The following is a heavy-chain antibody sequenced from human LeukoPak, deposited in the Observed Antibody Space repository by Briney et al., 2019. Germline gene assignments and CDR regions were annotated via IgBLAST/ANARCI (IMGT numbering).Heavy chain of an antibody. CDR3: ARTPSIVVVPAAIPDWFDP. CDR2: IYYSEST. J-gene: IGHJ5*02. CDR1: GGSISSSSYY. D-gene: IGHD2-2*02. V-gene: IGHV4-39*01. Sequence: SETLSLTCTVSGGSISSSSYYWGWIRHPPGKGLEWIGRIYYSESTYYNPSLKARVTISVDTSKDPFSRKLSTVTAADTAVYYCARTPSIVVVPAAIPDWFDPWGQGTLVTVSS.